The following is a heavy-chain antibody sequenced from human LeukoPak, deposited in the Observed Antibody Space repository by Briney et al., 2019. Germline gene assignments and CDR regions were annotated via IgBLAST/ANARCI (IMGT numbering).Heavy chain of an antibody. J-gene: IGHJ4*02. Sequence: SAPLSLTCAVYGGSFSGYYWSWIRQPPGKGLEWIGEINHSGSTNYNPSLKSRVTISVDTSKNQFSLKLSSVTAADTAVYYCARAPRYSSGWYGYWGQGTLVTVCS. CDR1: GGSFSGYY. D-gene: IGHD6-19*01. V-gene: IGHV4-34*01. CDR3: ARAPRYSSGWYGY. CDR2: INHSGST.